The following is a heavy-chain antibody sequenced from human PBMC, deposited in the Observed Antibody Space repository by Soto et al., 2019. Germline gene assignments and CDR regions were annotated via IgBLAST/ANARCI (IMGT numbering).Heavy chain of an antibody. J-gene: IGHJ6*02. CDR3: ASQGYYDSSGYSMDI. CDR1: GYTFTGYY. V-gene: IGHV1-2*04. D-gene: IGHD3-22*01. CDR2: INPNSGGT. Sequence: ASVKVSCKASGYTFTGYYMHWVRQAPGQGLEWMGWINPNSGGTNYAQKFQGWVTMTRDTSISTAYMELSRLRSDDTAVYYCASQGYYDSSGYSMDIWGQGTTVTVSS.